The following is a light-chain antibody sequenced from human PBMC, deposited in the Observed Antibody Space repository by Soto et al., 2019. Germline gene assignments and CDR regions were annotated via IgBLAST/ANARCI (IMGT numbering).Light chain of an antibody. Sequence: DIQVTQSPSYLSASVGDRVTITCRASQNINTYLNWYQQKPGKALKLLIYGTSSLQSGVPSRFSGSGSGTDFTLTISSLQPEDFATYYCQQSYTTPRTFGQGTKVDIK. V-gene: IGKV1-39*01. CDR2: GTS. CDR1: QNINTY. CDR3: QQSYTTPRT. J-gene: IGKJ1*01.